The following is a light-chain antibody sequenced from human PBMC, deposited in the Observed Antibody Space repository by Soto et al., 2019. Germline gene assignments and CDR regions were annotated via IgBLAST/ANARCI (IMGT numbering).Light chain of an antibody. CDR2: DVS. J-gene: IGLJ1*01. Sequence: QSALTQPASVSGSPGQSITISCTGTSSDVGGYNYVSWYQQHPGKAPKLMIYDVSNRPSGVSNRVSGSKSGNTASLTISGLQAEDDADYYCSSYTSSSTDVFGTGTKLTVL. CDR1: SSDVGGYNY. V-gene: IGLV2-14*01. CDR3: SSYTSSSTDV.